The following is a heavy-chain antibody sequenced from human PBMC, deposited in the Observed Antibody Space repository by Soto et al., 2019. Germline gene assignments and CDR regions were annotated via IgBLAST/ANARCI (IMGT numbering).Heavy chain of an antibody. CDR3: AKGYSSGWYDYFVY. D-gene: IGHD6-19*01. CDR2: VSGNGGSA. J-gene: IGHJ4*02. CDR1: GFTFSSYA. V-gene: IGHV3-23*01. Sequence: EVQLLESGGGLVKPGGSLRLSCAASGFTFSSYAMSWVRQAPGKGLEWVSAVSGNGGSANYADSVKGRFTISRDNSKNTVYLQMHSLRAEDTAVYYCAKGYSSGWYDYFVYWGQGTLVTVSS.